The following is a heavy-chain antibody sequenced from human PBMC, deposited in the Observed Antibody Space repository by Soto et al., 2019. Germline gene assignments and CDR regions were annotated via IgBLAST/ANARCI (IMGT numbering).Heavy chain of an antibody. J-gene: IGHJ6*03. CDR2: INSDGSST. CDR3: ARGNLPPYYYYMDV. Sequence: GGSLRLSCAASGFTFSSYWMHWVRQAPGKGLVWVSRINSDGSSTSYADSVKGRFTISRDNAKNTLYLQMNGLRAEDTAVYYCARGNLPPYYYYMDVWGKGTTVTVSS. CDR1: GFTFSSYW. V-gene: IGHV3-74*01.